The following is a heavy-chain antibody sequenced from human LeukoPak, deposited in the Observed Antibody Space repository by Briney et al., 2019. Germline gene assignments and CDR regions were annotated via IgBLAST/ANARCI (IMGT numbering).Heavy chain of an antibody. CDR2: IYYSGST. CDR1: GGSISSYY. CDR3: ARSYGSGSFYYFDY. V-gene: IGHV4-59*01. D-gene: IGHD3-10*01. J-gene: IGHJ4*02. Sequence: PSETLSLTCTVSGGSISSYYCSWIRQPPGKGLEWIGYIYYSGSTNYNPSLKSRVSISVDTSKIQFSLKLSSVTAADTAVYYCARSYGSGSFYYFDYWGQGTLVTVSS.